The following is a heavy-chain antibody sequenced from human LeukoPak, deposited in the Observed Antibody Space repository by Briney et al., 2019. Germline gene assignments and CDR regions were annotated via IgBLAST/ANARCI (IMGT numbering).Heavy chain of an antibody. V-gene: IGHV4-34*01. D-gene: IGHD3-22*01. J-gene: IGHJ4*02. CDR3: ARSSGYYRNFDY. Sequence: PSETLSLTCAVYGGSFSGYYWSWIRQPPGKGLEWIGEINHSGSTNYNPSLKSRVTISVDTSKNQFSLNLSSVTAADTAVYYCARSSGYYRNFDYWGRGTLVTVSS. CDR2: INHSGST. CDR1: GGSFSGYY.